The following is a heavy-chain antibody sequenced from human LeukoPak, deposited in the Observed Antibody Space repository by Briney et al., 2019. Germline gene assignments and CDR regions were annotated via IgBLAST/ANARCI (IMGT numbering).Heavy chain of an antibody. J-gene: IGHJ6*03. CDR3: ARDTHYYGSGSYVPYYYYMDV. V-gene: IGHV4-4*08. D-gene: IGHD3-10*01. CDR2: IYTSGST. Sequence: SETLSLTCSVSGGAISIYYWSWIRQPPGKGLEWIGYIYTSGSTNYNPSLKSRVTMSVDTSKNQFSLKLSSVTAADTAVYYCARDTHYYGSGSYVPYYYYMDVWGKGTTVTISS. CDR1: GGAISIYY.